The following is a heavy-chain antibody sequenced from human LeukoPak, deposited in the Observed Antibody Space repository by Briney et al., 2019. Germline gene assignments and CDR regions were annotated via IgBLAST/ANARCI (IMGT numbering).Heavy chain of an antibody. Sequence: PSETLSLTCAVSGGSISNGDYSWNWIRQPPGKGLEWIGYIYHGGSAYYNPSLKSRVTISVDKSKNQFSLKLTSVTAADTAVYYCARGYSSTSYYFDSWGQGTLVTVSS. D-gene: IGHD6-6*01. CDR3: ARGYSSTSYYFDS. CDR2: IYHGGSA. CDR1: GGSISNGDYS. V-gene: IGHV4-30-2*01. J-gene: IGHJ4*02.